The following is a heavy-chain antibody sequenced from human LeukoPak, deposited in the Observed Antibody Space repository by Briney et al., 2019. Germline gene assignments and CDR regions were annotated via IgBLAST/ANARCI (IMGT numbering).Heavy chain of an antibody. J-gene: IGHJ4*02. CDR2: ISGSGGST. CDR3: ARDYYDSSGYYSNNFDY. D-gene: IGHD3-22*01. CDR1: GFTFSSYA. Sequence: GGSLRLSCAASGFTFSSYAMSWVRQAPGKGLEWVSAISGSGGSTNYADSVKGRFTISRDNAKNSPYLQMNSLRAEDTAVYYCARDYYDSSGYYSNNFDYWGQGTLVTVSS. V-gene: IGHV3-23*01.